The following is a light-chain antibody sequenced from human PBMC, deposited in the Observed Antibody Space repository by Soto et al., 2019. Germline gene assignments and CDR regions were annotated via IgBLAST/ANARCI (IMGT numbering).Light chain of an antibody. CDR3: HQNGTTPGT. Sequence: EIVLTQSPGTVSLSPGERVTLSCRASQSVKSNYLAWYQQKPGQAPSLLIYDASSRATGIPDRFSGSGSGTDFILTISRLEPEDFACYYCHQNGTTPGTFGQGTKLESK. CDR1: QSVKSNY. V-gene: IGKV3-20*01. CDR2: DAS. J-gene: IGKJ2*01.